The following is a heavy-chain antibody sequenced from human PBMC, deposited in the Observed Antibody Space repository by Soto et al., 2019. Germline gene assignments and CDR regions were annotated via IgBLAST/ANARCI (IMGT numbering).Heavy chain of an antibody. V-gene: IGHV1-69*08. Sequence: QIQLVQSGAEVKKPGSSVKVSCKASGGPFSSYTISRVRQAPGQGLEWMGRIIPILGIANYAQKFQGRVTITADKSTTTAYTALSSLRSEDTAVYYCARDGYCSGGNCYSGYWGQGTLVTVSS. D-gene: IGHD2-15*01. CDR2: IIPILGIA. CDR1: GGPFSSYT. J-gene: IGHJ4*02. CDR3: ARDGYCSGGNCYSGY.